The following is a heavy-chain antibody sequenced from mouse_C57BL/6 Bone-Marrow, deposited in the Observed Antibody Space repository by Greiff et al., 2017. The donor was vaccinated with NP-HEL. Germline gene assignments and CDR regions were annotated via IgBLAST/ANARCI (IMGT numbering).Heavy chain of an antibody. CDR2: IAPEDGDP. V-gene: IGHV14-1*01. CDR3: TTRDWISYWYFDV. J-gene: IGHJ1*03. Sequence: EVQLQQSGAELVRPGASVKLSCPASGFNIKDYYMHWVKQRPEQGLEWIGRIAPEDGDPEYAPKFQGKATMTADTSSNTAYLQLSSLTSEDTAVYYCTTRDWISYWYFDVWGTGTTVTVSS. CDR1: GFNIKDYY.